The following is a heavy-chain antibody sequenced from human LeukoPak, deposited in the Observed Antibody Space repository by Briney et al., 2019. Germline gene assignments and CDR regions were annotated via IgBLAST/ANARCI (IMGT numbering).Heavy chain of an antibody. D-gene: IGHD5-12*01. CDR1: GFTFSSYS. Sequence: PGGSLRLSCAASGFTFSSYSMNWVRQAPGKGLEWVSYISSSSSTIYYADSVKGRFTISRDNAKNSLYLQMNSLRAEDTAVYYCASDFGYSGYVFDYWGQGTMVTVSS. CDR3: ASDFGYSGYVFDY. J-gene: IGHJ3*01. CDR2: ISSSSSTI. V-gene: IGHV3-48*04.